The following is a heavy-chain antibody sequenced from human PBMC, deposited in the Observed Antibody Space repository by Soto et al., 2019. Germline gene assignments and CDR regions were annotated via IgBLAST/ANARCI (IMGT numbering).Heavy chain of an antibody. V-gene: IGHV3-64*01. D-gene: IGHD1-7*01. J-gene: IGHJ4*02. CDR2: ISSNGGTT. Sequence: EVQLAESGGGMVQPGGSLRLSCVASGFTFSSYDMHWVRQAPGKGLEYVSSISSNGGTTYYGNSVKGRFTISRDNSKNTLYLQMGSLRAEDMAVYYCVRRVSGNYDYWGQGTVVPVSS. CDR1: GFTFSSYD. CDR3: VRRVSGNYDY.